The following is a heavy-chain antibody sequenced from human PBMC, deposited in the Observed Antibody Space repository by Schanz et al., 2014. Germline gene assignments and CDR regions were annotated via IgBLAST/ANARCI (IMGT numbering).Heavy chain of an antibody. J-gene: IGHJ4*02. V-gene: IGHV1-3*04. CDR2: INTGSGDT. D-gene: IGHD3-3*01. CDR3: VRDRRFFDRDDLYYFDS. Sequence: QVHLVQSGAEVKRPGASVKVSCKASEYSFTSYSMHWVRQAPGQRLEWMGWINTGSGDTKYSQNFQGRVTMTTDTSTSTAYMALTDLRSDDTAVYYCVRDRRFFDRDDLYYFDSWGQGTLXTVSS. CDR1: EYSFTSYS.